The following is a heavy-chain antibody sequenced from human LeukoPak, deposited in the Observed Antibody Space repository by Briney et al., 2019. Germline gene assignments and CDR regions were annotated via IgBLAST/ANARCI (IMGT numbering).Heavy chain of an antibody. Sequence: PGGSLRLSCAASGFTFSSYGMHWVRQAPGKGLEWVAVISYDGSNKYYADSVKGRFTIPRDNSKNPLYLQMNSLRAEDTAVYYCAKDQLDYWGQGTLVTVSS. J-gene: IGHJ4*02. CDR1: GFTFSSYG. CDR2: ISYDGSNK. CDR3: AKDQLDY. V-gene: IGHV3-30*18. D-gene: IGHD5-24*01.